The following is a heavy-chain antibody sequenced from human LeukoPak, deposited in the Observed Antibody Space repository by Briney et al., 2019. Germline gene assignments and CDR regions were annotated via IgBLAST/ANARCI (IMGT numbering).Heavy chain of an antibody. CDR3: AKGDRSSGGTLLYYYYYMDV. CDR2: ISGSGGST. V-gene: IGHV3-23*01. CDR1: GFTFSSYA. D-gene: IGHD6-19*01. Sequence: GGSLRLSCAASGFTFSSYAMSWVRQAPGKGLEWVSAISGSGGSTYYADSVKGRFTISRDNSKNTMYLQMNSLRAEDTAVYYCAKGDRSSGGTLLYYYYYMDVWGKGTTVTVSS. J-gene: IGHJ6*03.